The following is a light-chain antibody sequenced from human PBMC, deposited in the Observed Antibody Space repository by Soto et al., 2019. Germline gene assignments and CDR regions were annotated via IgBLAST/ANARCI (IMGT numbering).Light chain of an antibody. J-gene: IGKJ1*01. V-gene: IGKV2-28*01. CDR1: QSLLHSNGYNY. Sequence: DIVMTQSPLSLPVTPGEPASISCRSSQSLLHSNGYNYLDWYLQKPGQSPQLLIYLGSNRASGVPDRCSGSGSGTDFTLKISRVEAEDVGGYYCMQALQTPWTFGQGTKVEIK. CDR3: MQALQTPWT. CDR2: LGS.